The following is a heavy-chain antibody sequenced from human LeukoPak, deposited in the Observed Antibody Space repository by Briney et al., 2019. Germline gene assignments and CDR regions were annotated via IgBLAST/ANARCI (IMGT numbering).Heavy chain of an antibody. V-gene: IGHV1-69*13. CDR3: ARDSSRGGYNPYFLDY. Sequence: VASVKVSCKASGGTFSSYAISWARQAPGQGLEWMGGIIPIFGTANYAQKFQGRVTITADESTSTAYMELSSLRSEDTAVYYCARDSSRGGYNPYFLDYWGQGTLVTVSS. J-gene: IGHJ4*02. CDR1: GGTFSSYA. CDR2: IIPIFGTA. D-gene: IGHD5-24*01.